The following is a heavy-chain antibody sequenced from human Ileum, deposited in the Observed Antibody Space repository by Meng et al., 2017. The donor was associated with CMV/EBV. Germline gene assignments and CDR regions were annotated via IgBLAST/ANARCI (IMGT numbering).Heavy chain of an antibody. D-gene: IGHD2-8*01. CDR1: GFTFSNYW. CDR3: ARIFCTTTDCYYDY. CDR2: INPNANAN. J-gene: IGHJ4*02. V-gene: IGHV3-7*01. Sequence: TSGFTFSNYWMSWVRQAPGEGLEWVANINPNANANYYVDSVKGRFTISRDNAKSSLFLQMASLRAEDTAVYYCARIFCTTTDCYYDYWGRGTLVTVSS.